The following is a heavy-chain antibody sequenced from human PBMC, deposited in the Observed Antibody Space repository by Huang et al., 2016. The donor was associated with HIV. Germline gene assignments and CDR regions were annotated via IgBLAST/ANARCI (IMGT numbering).Heavy chain of an antibody. CDR1: GYTFSGYY. Sequence: QVQLVQSGAEVMKPGASVKVSCKASGYTFSGYYIHCGRQAPGQGTEWMGWVKPNNGGTNYARIFQGRVIMTRDTSINTTYMELRRLRSDDAAVYFCARGGEGDLLLKVARVLDYWGQGTLVTVST. CDR3: ARGGEGDLLLKVARVLDY. V-gene: IGHV1-2*02. D-gene: IGHD5-12*01. J-gene: IGHJ4*02. CDR2: VKPNNGGT.